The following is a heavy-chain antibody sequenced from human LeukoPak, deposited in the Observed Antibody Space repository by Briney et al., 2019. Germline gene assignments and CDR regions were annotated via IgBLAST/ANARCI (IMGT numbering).Heavy chain of an antibody. J-gene: IGHJ4*02. D-gene: IGHD3-3*02. CDR3: AKGVYIYGNLFDY. CDR2: IKNEGSEK. Sequence: PGGSLRLSCVASGFIFSNYWMSWVRQAPGKALEWVASIKNEGSEKNYVDSVKGRFTISRDNAKNSLYLHMSSLTAEDTAVYSCAKGVYIYGNLFDYWGQGTLVTVSS. V-gene: IGHV3-7*01. CDR1: GFIFSNYW.